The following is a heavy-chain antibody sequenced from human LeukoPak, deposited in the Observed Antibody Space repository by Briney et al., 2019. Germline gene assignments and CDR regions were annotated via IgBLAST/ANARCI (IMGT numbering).Heavy chain of an antibody. CDR2: INPNSGGT. J-gene: IGHJ6*02. CDR1: GYTFTGYY. D-gene: IGHD1-1*01. V-gene: IGHV1-2*06. CDR3: AREKKRRNYYYYGMDV. Sequence: ASVKVSCKASGYTFTGYYMHWVRQAPGQGLEWMGRINPNSGGTNYAQRFQGRVTMTRDTSISTAYMELSRLRSDDTAVCYCAREKKRRNYYYYGMDVWGQGTTVTVSS.